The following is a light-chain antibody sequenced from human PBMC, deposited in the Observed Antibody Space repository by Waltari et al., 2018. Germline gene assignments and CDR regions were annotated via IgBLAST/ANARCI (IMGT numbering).Light chain of an antibody. Sequence: DIQMTQSPSSLSAPVGDRVTITCRASQTIPRYLNWYQQKPGKAPKLLIYGISNLHSGVPSRFSGSGSGTDFTLTISSLQPEDFATYYCQQSTSIPLTFGGGTKVDIK. CDR2: GIS. CDR3: QQSTSIPLT. J-gene: IGKJ4*01. V-gene: IGKV1-39*01. CDR1: QTIPRY.